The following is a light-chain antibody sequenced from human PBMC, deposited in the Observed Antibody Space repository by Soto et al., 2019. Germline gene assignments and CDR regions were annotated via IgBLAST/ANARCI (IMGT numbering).Light chain of an antibody. Sequence: QSVLNLPPYASGTPGQRFTIACSGSISNIGSNTVNWYQQLPGTAPKLLIYSENHRPSGVPDRFSGSKSGTSASLAIGGLQSEDEGAYYCAAWDDSLNGYVFGIGTKVTVL. V-gene: IGLV1-44*01. CDR1: ISNIGSNT. CDR2: SEN. J-gene: IGLJ1*01. CDR3: AAWDDSLNGYV.